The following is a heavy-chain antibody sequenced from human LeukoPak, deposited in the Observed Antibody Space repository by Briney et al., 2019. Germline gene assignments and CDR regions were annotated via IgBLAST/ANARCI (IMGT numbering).Heavy chain of an antibody. CDR2: ISWNSGSI. D-gene: IGHD6-19*01. V-gene: IGHV3-9*01. Sequence: GGSLRFSCAASGFTFDDYAMHWVRQAPGKGLEWVSGISWNSGSIGYADSVKGRFTISRDNAKNSLYLQMNSLRAEDTALYYCARQQWLVRDYYGMDVWGQGTTVPVSS. J-gene: IGHJ6*02. CDR1: GFTFDDYA. CDR3: ARQQWLVRDYYGMDV.